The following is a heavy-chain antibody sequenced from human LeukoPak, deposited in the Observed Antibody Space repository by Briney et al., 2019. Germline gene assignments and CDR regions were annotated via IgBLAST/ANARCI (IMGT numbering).Heavy chain of an antibody. J-gene: IGHJ6*02. D-gene: IGHD1-26*01. CDR3: ARDEEWELPNYYYYGMDV. Sequence: ASVKVSCKASGYTFTSYAISWVRQAPGRGLEWMGWISAYNGNTNYAQTLQGRVTMTTDTSTSTAYMDLRSLRSDDTAVYYCARDEEWELPNYYYYGMDVWGQGTTVTVSS. CDR1: GYTFTSYA. CDR2: ISAYNGNT. V-gene: IGHV1-18*01.